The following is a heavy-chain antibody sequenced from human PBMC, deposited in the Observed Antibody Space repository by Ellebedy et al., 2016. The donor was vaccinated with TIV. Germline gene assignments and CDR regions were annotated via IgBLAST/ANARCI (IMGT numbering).Heavy chain of an antibody. Sequence: ASVKVSXXASGYNFTTYDINWVRQAAGQGLEWMGWMHPQSGKTGFAQQFQGRVTMTRDTSISTAYMELSRLRSDDTAVYYCATLGGDCSSTSCYRRWGQGTLVTVSS. CDR1: GYNFTTYD. D-gene: IGHD2-2*02. J-gene: IGHJ4*02. CDR3: ATLGGDCSSTSCYRR. V-gene: IGHV1-8*01. CDR2: MHPQSGKT.